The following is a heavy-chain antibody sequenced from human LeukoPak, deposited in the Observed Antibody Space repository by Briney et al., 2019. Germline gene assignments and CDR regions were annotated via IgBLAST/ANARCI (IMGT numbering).Heavy chain of an antibody. CDR2: ISSSSTII. V-gene: IGHV3-48*03. J-gene: IGHJ3*02. D-gene: IGHD3-16*01. CDR1: GFTFSSYE. CDR3: GASRQYVGAFDI. Sequence: GSLRLSCAASGFTFSSYELYWVRQAPGKGLEWISYISSSSTIIKYADSVRGRFTISRDDARESLYLQMSSPRADDTAIYYCGASRQYVGAFDIWGQGTLVTVSS.